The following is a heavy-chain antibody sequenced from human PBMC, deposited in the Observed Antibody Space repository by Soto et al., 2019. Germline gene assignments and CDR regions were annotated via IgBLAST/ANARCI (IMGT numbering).Heavy chain of an antibody. D-gene: IGHD3-16*01. J-gene: IGHJ5*02. CDR2: IYWDDDK. Sequence: QITLKESGPTLVKPTQTLTLTCTFSGFSLTTRGVGVGWIRQPPGKALECLALIYWDDDKRYSPSLQSRLSNXKXTXXNQVVLTMTNVDPMDTATYYCAHIPNYYQYDWFDPWGQGTLVSVSS. V-gene: IGHV2-5*02. CDR1: GFSLTTRGVG. CDR3: AHIPNYYQYDWFDP.